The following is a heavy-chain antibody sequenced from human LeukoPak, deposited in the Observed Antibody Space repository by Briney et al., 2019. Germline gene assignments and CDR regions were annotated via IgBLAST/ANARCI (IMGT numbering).Heavy chain of an antibody. D-gene: IGHD6-13*01. CDR2: IYYSGST. CDR3: ARDSGHSSSWRSYYYYGMDV. V-gene: IGHV4-59*01. J-gene: IGHJ6*02. Sequence: PSETLSLTCTVSGGSISSYYWSWIRQPPGKGLEWIGYIYYSGSTNYNPSLKSRVTISVDTSKNQFSLKLSSVTAADTAVYYCARDSGHSSSWRSYYYYGMDVWGQGTTVTVSS. CDR1: GGSISSYY.